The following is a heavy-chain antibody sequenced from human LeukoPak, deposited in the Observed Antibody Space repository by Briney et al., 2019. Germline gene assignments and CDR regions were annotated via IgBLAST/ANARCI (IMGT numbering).Heavy chain of an antibody. D-gene: IGHD6-13*01. CDR3: ARDSWTGSSRRPPPHDHSSYYYYGMDV. CDR2: IIPILGIA. V-gene: IGHV1-69*04. CDR1: GGTFSSYA. Sequence: SVKVSCRASGGTFSSYAISWVRQAPGQGLEWMGRIIPILGIANYAQKFQGRVTITADKSTSTAYMELSSLRSEDTAVYYCARDSWTGSSRRPPPHDHSSYYYYGMDVWGQGTTVTVSS. J-gene: IGHJ6*02.